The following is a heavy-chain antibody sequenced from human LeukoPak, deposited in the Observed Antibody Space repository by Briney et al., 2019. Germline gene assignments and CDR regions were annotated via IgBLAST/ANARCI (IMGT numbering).Heavy chain of an antibody. V-gene: IGHV3-23*01. CDR3: AKTNGYYDY. CDR1: GFTFSNNG. D-gene: IGHD3-22*01. Sequence: GGSLRLSCAASGFTFSNNGMSWVRQSPGRGLEWVSGISGGGDTTYYAESVKGRFTISRDNSKSTLFLQMNSLTAEDTAVYYCAKTNGYYDYWGQGTLVAASS. J-gene: IGHJ4*02. CDR2: ISGGGDTT.